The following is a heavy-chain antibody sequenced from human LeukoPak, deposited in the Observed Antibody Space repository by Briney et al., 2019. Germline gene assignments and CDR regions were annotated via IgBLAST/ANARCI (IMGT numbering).Heavy chain of an antibody. CDR2: ISTYNGNT. Sequence: ASVKVSCKTSGYTFTSYGISWVRQAPGQGLEWMGWISTYNGNTDYAQNLQGRVTMTKDTSTSTAYMELRSLRSDDTAVYYCARDPGYSSGWYPDYWGQGTLVTVSS. J-gene: IGHJ4*02. D-gene: IGHD6-19*01. V-gene: IGHV1-18*01. CDR3: ARDPGYSSGWYPDY. CDR1: GYTFTSYG.